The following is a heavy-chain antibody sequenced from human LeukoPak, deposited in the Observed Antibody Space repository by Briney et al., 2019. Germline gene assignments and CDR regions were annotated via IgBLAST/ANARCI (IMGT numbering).Heavy chain of an antibody. J-gene: IGHJ5*01. D-gene: IGHD6-13*01. CDR2: IINSGGST. CDR3: ARQEAAAARDWFDS. V-gene: IGHV3-23*01. Sequence: GGSLRLSCAASGFTFSSYAMSWVRQAPGKGLEWVSGIINSGGSTYYADSVKGRFTISRDNSKNSLYLQMNSLRAEDTAVYYCARQEAAAARDWFDSWGQGTLGTVSS. CDR1: GFTFSSYA.